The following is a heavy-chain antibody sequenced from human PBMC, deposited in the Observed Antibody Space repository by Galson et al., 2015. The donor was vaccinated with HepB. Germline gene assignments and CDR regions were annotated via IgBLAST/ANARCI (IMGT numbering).Heavy chain of an antibody. CDR3: AKGGGYDPFHY. Sequence: SLRLSCAASGFTLSSHAMSWVRQAPGEGLEWVSTLSDSGGSTYYADSVMGRFTISRDNSKNTLYLQMNNLRAEDTAVYYCAKGGGYDPFHYWGQGALVTVSS. CDR1: GFTLSSHA. V-gene: IGHV3-23*01. D-gene: IGHD5-12*01. J-gene: IGHJ4*02. CDR2: LSDSGGST.